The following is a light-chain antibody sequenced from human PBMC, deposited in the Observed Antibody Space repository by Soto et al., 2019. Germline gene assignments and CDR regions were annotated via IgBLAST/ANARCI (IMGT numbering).Light chain of an antibody. V-gene: IGKV1-33*01. J-gene: IGKJ1*01. CDR2: DAS. CDR3: QQYDNLPPTWT. CDR1: QSVDNY. Sequence: DTHVTPSPSSLTASVGDTATLTCLDSQSVDNYLKWYQQKPGKAPNPLIYDASNLETGVPSRFSGGGSGTHFTFTISNLQPEDIATYYCQQYDNLPPTWTFGQGTKVDIK.